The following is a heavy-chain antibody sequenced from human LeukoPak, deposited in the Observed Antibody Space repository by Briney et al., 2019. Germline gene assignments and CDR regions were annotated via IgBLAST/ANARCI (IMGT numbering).Heavy chain of an antibody. CDR2: IRYDGSNK. V-gene: IGHV3-30*02. Sequence: GGSLRLSCAASGFTFSSYSMNWVRQAPGKGLEWVAFIRYDGSNKYYAGSVKGRFTISRDNSKNTLYLQMSSLRAEDTAMYYCAKGSVTGYYYYMDVWGKGTTVTVSS. CDR1: GFTFSSYS. CDR3: AKGSVTGYYYYMDV. J-gene: IGHJ6*03. D-gene: IGHD1-20*01.